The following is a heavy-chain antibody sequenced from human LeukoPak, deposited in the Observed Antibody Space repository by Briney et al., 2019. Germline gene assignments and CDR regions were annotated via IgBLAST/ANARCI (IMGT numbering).Heavy chain of an antibody. V-gene: IGHV4-34*01. CDR2: INHSGST. Sequence: SETLSLTCAVYGGSFSGYYWSWIRQPPGKGLEWIGEINHSGSTNYNPSLKSRVTISVDTSKNQFSLKLSSVTAADTAVYYCARGSGWHLWTLYYFDYWGQGTLVTVSS. J-gene: IGHJ4*02. D-gene: IGHD3-10*01. CDR1: GGSFSGYY. CDR3: ARGSGWHLWTLYYFDY.